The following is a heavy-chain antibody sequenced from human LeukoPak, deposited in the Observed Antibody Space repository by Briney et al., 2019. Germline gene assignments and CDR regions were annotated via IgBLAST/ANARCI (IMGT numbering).Heavy chain of an antibody. V-gene: IGHV4-59*10. CDR3: ARVDRSRGSPPFDY. CDR2: IYTSGTI. J-gene: IGHJ4*02. D-gene: IGHD3-22*01. CDR1: GGSFSGYY. Sequence: SETLSLTCAVYGGSFSGYYWSWIRQPAGTALEWIGRIYTSGTITYNPSLKSRVTISVDASKNQFSLKLSSVTAADTAVYYCARVDRSRGSPPFDYWGQGTLVTVSS.